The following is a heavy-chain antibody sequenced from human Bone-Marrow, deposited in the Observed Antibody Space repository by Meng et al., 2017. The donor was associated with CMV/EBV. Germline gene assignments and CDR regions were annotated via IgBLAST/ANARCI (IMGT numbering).Heavy chain of an antibody. CDR1: FTFSSYG. CDR2: ISYDGSNK. J-gene: IGHJ5*02. V-gene: IGHV3-30*19. D-gene: IGHD5-12*01. CDR3: ARGGYSGYDFVNWFDP. Sequence: FTFSSYGMDWVRQAPGKGMEWVAVISYDGSNKYYADSVKGRFTIYRDNSKNTLYLQMNSLRVEDTAVYYCARGGYSGYDFVNWFDPWGQGTLVTVSS.